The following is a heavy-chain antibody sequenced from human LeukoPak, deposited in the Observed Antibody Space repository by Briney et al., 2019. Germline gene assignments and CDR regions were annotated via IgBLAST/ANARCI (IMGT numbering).Heavy chain of an antibody. CDR2: ISWNSGSI. CDR3: ARGAPIDY. D-gene: IGHD3-10*01. V-gene: IGHV3-9*03. Sequence: GGPLRLSCAASGFTFDDYAMHWVRQAPGKGLEWVSGISWNSGSIGYADSVKGRFTISRDNAKNSLYLQMNSLRAEDMALYYCARGAPIDYWGQGTLVTVSS. J-gene: IGHJ4*02. CDR1: GFTFDDYA.